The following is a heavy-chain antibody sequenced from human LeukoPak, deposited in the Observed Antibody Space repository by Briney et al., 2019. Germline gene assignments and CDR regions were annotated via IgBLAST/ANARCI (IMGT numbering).Heavy chain of an antibody. Sequence: GGSLRLSCAASGFTFSSYAMSWVRQAPGKGLEWVSVIYSGGSTYYADSVKGRFTISRDNSKNTLYLQMNSLRAEDTAVYYCARDRGLRSLDYWGQGTLVTVSS. CDR3: ARDRGLRSLDY. CDR1: GFTFSSYA. D-gene: IGHD5-12*01. J-gene: IGHJ4*02. V-gene: IGHV3-53*01. CDR2: IYSGGST.